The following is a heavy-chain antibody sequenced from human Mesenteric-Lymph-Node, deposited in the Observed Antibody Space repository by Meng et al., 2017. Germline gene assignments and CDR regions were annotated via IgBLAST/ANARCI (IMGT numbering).Heavy chain of an antibody. D-gene: IGHD2-15*01. CDR1: GGTFSSYA. CDR3: ARGSGSTSAGYGY. Sequence: SVKVSCKASGGTFSSYAISWVRQAPGQGLEWMGGIIPIFGTANYAQKFQGRVTITADESTSTAYMEVRSLRSDDTAVYYCARGSGSTSAGYGYWGQGTLVTVSS. CDR2: IIPIFGTA. V-gene: IGHV1-69*13. J-gene: IGHJ4*02.